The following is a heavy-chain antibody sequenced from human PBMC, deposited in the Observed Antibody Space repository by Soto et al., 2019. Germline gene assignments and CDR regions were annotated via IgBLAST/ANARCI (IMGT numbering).Heavy chain of an antibody. J-gene: IGHJ6*02. V-gene: IGHV3-21*02. CDR1: GFTFSSYS. CDR2: ISSSSSYI. D-gene: IGHD6-13*01. Sequence: EVQLVESGGGLVKPGGSLRLSCAASGFTFSSYSMNWVRQAPGKGLEWVASISSSSSYIYYADSVKGRFTISRDKAKNSLFVQMSSLIAEDTALYYCARHQGPAAGNYGMDVWGRGTTVSVSS. CDR3: ARHQGPAAGNYGMDV.